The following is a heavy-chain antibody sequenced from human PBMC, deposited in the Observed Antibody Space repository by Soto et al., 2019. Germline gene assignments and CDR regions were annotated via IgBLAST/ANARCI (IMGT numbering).Heavy chain of an antibody. CDR1: GFTFSSYS. D-gene: IGHD3-10*01. CDR2: ISSGSSYI. Sequence: EVQLVESGGGLVKPGGSLRLSCAASGFTFSSYSMNWVRQAPGKGLEWVSSISSGSSYIYYADSVKGRFTISRDNAKKSLYLEMNSVRAEATAVYYCARSSGGSGKLWNYYGMDVWGQGTTVTVSS. J-gene: IGHJ6*02. V-gene: IGHV3-21*01. CDR3: ARSSGGSGKLWNYYGMDV.